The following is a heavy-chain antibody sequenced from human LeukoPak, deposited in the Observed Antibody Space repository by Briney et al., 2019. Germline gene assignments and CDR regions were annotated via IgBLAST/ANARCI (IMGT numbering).Heavy chain of an antibody. CDR3: ARLAYCGGDCYSYYFDY. D-gene: IGHD2-21*02. CDR2: IYPGDSDT. J-gene: IGHJ4*02. Sequence: GESLKISCKGSGYSFTNYWIGWVRQMPGKGLECMGIIYPGDSDTRYSPSFQGQVTISADKSISTAYLQWSSLKASDTAMYYCARLAYCGGDCYSYYFDYWGQGTLVTVSS. CDR1: GYSFTNYW. V-gene: IGHV5-51*01.